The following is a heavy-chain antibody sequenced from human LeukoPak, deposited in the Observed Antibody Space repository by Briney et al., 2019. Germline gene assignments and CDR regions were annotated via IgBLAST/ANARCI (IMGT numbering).Heavy chain of an antibody. J-gene: IGHJ3*02. D-gene: IGHD3-10*01. V-gene: IGHV1-69*05. Sequence: SVKVSCKASGYTFTGYYMHWVRQAPGQGLEWMGGIIPIFGTANYAQKFQGRVTITTDESTSTAYMELSSLRSEDTAVYYCARVSTMVRGVIHAFDIWGQGTMVTVSS. CDR2: IIPIFGTA. CDR3: ARVSTMVRGVIHAFDI. CDR1: GYTFTGYY.